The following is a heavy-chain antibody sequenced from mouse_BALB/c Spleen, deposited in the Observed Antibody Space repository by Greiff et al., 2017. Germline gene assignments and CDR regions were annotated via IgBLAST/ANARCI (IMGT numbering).Heavy chain of an antibody. J-gene: IGHJ3*01. V-gene: IGHV1S127*01. D-gene: IGHD1-2*01. CDR3: TRYGITTATWFAY. Sequence: QVQLQQPGAELVKPGASVKMSCKASGYTFTSYWMHWVKQRPGQGLEWIGVIDPSDSYTSYNQKFKGKATLTVDTSSSTAYMQLSSLTSEDSAVYYCTRYGITTATWFAYWGQGTLVTVSA. CDR1: GYTFTSYW. CDR2: IDPSDSYT.